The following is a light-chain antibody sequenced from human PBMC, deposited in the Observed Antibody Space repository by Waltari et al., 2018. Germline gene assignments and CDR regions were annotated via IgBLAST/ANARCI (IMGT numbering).Light chain of an antibody. V-gene: IGKV3-20*01. CDR3: QQYDRSPRT. Sequence: ENVLTQSPDTLSLSPGERATLSCRASQTVSKDYLSWYQQKPGQPPRLLIYGVSNRATGIPDRFSGGGSGTDFTLTINRLEPEDFAVYYCQQYDRSPRTFGQGTQVDIK. CDR1: QTVSKDY. CDR2: GVS. J-gene: IGKJ1*01.